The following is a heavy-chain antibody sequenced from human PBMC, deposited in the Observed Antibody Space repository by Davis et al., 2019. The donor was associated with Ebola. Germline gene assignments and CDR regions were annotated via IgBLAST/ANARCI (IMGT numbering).Heavy chain of an antibody. Sequence: MPSETLSLTCTVSGGSISSYYWSWIRQPPGKGLEWIGSIYYSGSTYYNPSLKSRVTISVDTSKNQFSLKLSSVTAADTAVYYCASLLTYYYDSSGYYLSGYFDYWGQGTLVTVSS. V-gene: IGHV4-59*05. D-gene: IGHD3-22*01. CDR3: ASLLTYYYDSSGYYLSGYFDY. J-gene: IGHJ4*02. CDR1: GGSISSYY. CDR2: IYYSGST.